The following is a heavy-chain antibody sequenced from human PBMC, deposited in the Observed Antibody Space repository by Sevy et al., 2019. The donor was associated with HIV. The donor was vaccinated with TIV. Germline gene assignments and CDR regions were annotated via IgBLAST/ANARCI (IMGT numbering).Heavy chain of an antibody. D-gene: IGHD5-12*01. CDR1: GAFISSATYY. CDR2: ISYSGST. Sequence: SETLSLTCSVSGAFISSATYYWTWIRQHPGKGLEWIGDISYSGSTYLNPSLKSRVTVSLDTCKNQFSLKVSSVTAADTAIYYCARRAYSCYDLGSKAGAFDYWGQGTLVTVSS. CDR3: ARRAYSCYDLGSKAGAFDY. V-gene: IGHV4-31*03. J-gene: IGHJ4*02.